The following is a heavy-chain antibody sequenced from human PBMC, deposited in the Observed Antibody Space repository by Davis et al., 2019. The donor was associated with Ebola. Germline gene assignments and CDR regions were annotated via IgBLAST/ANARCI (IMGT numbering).Heavy chain of an antibody. J-gene: IGHJ4*02. Sequence: MPSETLSLTCTVSGGSITSSTYYWGWIRQPPGKGLEWIGSIYYSGSTYYNPSLKSRVTISIDTSKNQFSLKLSSVTAADTAVYYCARQLHYGDHDHWGQGTLVTVSS. V-gene: IGHV4-39*01. CDR3: ARQLHYGDHDH. CDR1: GGSITSSTYY. D-gene: IGHD4-17*01. CDR2: IYYSGST.